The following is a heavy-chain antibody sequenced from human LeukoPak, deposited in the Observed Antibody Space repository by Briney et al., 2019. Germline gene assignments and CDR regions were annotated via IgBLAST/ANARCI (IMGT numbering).Heavy chain of an antibody. V-gene: IGHV1-2*02. CDR3: ARRRVVPAARGGFFDY. Sequence: GASVKVSCKASGYTFTGYYMHWVRQAPGQGLEWMGWINPNSGGTNYAQKFQGRVTMTRDTSISTAYMELSRLRSDDTAVYYCARRRVVPAARGGFFDYWGQGTLVTVSS. D-gene: IGHD2-2*01. CDR2: INPNSGGT. CDR1: GYTFTGYY. J-gene: IGHJ4*02.